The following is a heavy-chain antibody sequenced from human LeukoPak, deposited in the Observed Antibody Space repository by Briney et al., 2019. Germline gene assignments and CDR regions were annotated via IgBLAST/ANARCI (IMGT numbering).Heavy chain of an antibody. CDR2: IGTASDT. CDR3: ARGPPRGKYYYMDV. CDR1: GFTFSSFD. J-gene: IGHJ6*03. Sequence: PGGSLRLSCAASGFTFSSFDTHWVRQPTGQGLEWVSTIGTASDTYYPGSVEGRFTLSRDNAKNSLYPQMNSLTAGDTAVYYCARGPPRGKYYYMDVWGKGNTVTVYS. D-gene: IGHD1-1*01. V-gene: IGHV3-13*01.